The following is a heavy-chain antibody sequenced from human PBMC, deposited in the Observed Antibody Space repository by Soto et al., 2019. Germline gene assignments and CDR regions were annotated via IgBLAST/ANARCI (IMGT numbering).Heavy chain of an antibody. Sequence: HPGGSLRLSCAASGFTFSSYDMSWVRQAPGKGLEWVAAISEYGGYTNFADSVKGRFTISRDNSKNTLYLQMDNLRADDTAVYYCAKRDCSFPSCHFAAPALDYWGQGTLVTVSS. CDR2: ISEYGGYT. CDR3: AKRDCSFPSCHFAAPALDY. CDR1: GFTFSSYD. V-gene: IGHV3-23*01. J-gene: IGHJ4*02. D-gene: IGHD2-2*01.